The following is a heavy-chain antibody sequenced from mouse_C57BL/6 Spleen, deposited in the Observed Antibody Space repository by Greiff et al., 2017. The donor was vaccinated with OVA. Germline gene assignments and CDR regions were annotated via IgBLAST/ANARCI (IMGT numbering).Heavy chain of an antibody. CDR3: ARGYSNYGPFAY. V-gene: IGHV1-52*01. J-gene: IGHJ3*01. D-gene: IGHD2-5*01. CDR2: IDPSDSET. CDR1: GYTFTSYW. Sequence: QVQLQQPGAELVRPGSSVKLSCKASGYTFTSYWMHWVKQRPIQGLEWIGNIDPSDSETHYNQKFKDKATLTVDKSSSTAYMQLSSLTSEDSAVYYCARGYSNYGPFAYWGQGTLVTVSA.